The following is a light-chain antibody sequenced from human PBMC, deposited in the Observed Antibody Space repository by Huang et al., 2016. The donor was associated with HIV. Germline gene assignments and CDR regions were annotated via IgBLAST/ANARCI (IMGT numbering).Light chain of an antibody. V-gene: IGKV1-39*01. CDR1: QDIGTY. Sequence: DIQMTQSPSFLSASVGDSVTITGRTTQDIGTYLNWYQQRPGKAPNLLIHGSSTVHRGGPSRFSGGGYGTEFTLTINGLQAEDFAIYYCHQSYTLSSFGQGTRLDIK. CDR3: HQSYTLSS. CDR2: GSS. J-gene: IGKJ5*01.